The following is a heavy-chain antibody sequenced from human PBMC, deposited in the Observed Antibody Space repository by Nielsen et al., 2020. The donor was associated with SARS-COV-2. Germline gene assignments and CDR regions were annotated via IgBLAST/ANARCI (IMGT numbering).Heavy chain of an antibody. CDR1: GFTFSDYY. J-gene: IGHJ2*01. CDR2: MSGSSRYI. V-gene: IGHV3-11*05. CDR3: ARVAGTPPVSYSSFDL. D-gene: IGHD6-19*01. Sequence: GGSLRLSCAGSGFTFSDYYMSWNRQAPGKGLEWVAQMSGSSRYIHYADSVKGRYTISKDSAKNSLYLQMHSLRAEDTAVYYCARVAGTPPVSYSSFDLWGRGTLVTVSS.